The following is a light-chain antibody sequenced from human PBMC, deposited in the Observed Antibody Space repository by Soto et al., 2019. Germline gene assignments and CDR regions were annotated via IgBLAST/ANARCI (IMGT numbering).Light chain of an antibody. CDR3: CSYTGSYSXV. CDR1: SSDVGGYSY. V-gene: IGLV2-11*01. CDR2: DVT. Sequence: QSALTQPHSVSGSPGQSVTISCTGTSSDVGGYSYVSWYQQHPGKAPELIIYDVTERPSGVPDRFSGSKSGNTASLTISGLQAEDEADYYCCSYTGSYSXVFGIGNKVTVL. J-gene: IGLJ1*01.